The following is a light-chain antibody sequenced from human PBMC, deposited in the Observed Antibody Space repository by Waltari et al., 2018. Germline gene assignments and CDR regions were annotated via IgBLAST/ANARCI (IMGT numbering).Light chain of an antibody. CDR1: QALSNTS. CDR2: TAS. J-gene: IGKJ1*01. V-gene: IGKV3-20*01. Sequence: EIVFTPSPGTLSFSPGQRPTLSCRPSQALSNTSLSWYQQKPSHAPRLLIYTASLRVTGIPDKFSGSGYGTDFTLTISRLGPEDFAVYYCQQYGSLPRTFGQGTKVEIK. CDR3: QQYGSLPRT.